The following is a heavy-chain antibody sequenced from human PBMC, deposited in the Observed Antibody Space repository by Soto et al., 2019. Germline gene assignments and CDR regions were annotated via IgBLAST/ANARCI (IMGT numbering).Heavy chain of an antibody. CDR2: ISNDGSNK. V-gene: IGHV3-30*18. J-gene: IGHJ4*02. D-gene: IGHD1-26*01. CDR3: AKDPGTYSGSYFGY. Sequence: GGSLRLSCAASGFTFSSYGMHWVRQAPGKGLEWVAVISNDGSNKYYADSVKGRFTISRDNSKNTLYLQMNSLRAEDTAVYYCAKDPGTYSGSYFGYWGQGTLVTVSS. CDR1: GFTFSSYG.